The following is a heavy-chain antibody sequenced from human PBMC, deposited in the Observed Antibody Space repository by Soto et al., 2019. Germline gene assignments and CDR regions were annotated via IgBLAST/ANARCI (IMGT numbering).Heavy chain of an antibody. CDR1: GGSINTYY. D-gene: IGHD3-10*01. CDR2: IHHSGTP. J-gene: IGHJ4*02. Sequence: SETLSLTCTVSGGSINTYYWSWLRQSPGKGLEWIGNIHHSGTPTYNPSLKSRVTISVDTSKNHFSLKLSSVTAADTAVYYCARGDSGSPDYWGQGTLVTVSS. V-gene: IGHV4-59*01. CDR3: ARGDSGSPDY.